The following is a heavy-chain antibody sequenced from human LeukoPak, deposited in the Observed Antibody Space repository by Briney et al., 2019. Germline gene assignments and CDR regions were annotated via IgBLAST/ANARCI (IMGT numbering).Heavy chain of an antibody. CDR3: ARTYYGSGSTSTPAY. V-gene: IGHV1-46*03. CDR2: INPSGGST. J-gene: IGHJ4*02. D-gene: IGHD3-10*01. Sequence: GASVKVSCKASGYTFTSYGISWVRQAPGQGLEWMGIINPSGGSTSYAQKFQGRVTMTRDTSTSTVYMELSSLRSEDTAVYYCARTYYGSGSTSTPAYWGQGTLVTVSS. CDR1: GYTFTSYG.